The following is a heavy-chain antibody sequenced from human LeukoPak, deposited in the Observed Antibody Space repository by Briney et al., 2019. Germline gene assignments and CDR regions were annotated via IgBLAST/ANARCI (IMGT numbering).Heavy chain of an antibody. J-gene: IGHJ4*02. Sequence: PGGSLRLSCAASGFTFDDYAMHWVRQAPGKGLEWVSGISWNSGSIGYADSVKGRFTISRDNAKNSLYLQMNSLRAEDTALYYCAAPGVPAATYYFDYWGQGTLVTVSS. CDR3: AAPGVPAATYYFDY. V-gene: IGHV3-9*01. D-gene: IGHD2-2*01. CDR2: ISWNSGSI. CDR1: GFTFDDYA.